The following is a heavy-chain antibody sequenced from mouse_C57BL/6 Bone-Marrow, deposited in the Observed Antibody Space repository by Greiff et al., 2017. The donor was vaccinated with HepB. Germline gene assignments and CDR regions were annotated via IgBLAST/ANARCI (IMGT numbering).Heavy chain of an antibody. CDR1: GYTFTDYT. Sequence: VQLQQSDAELVKPGASVKISCKVSGYTFTDYTIHWVKQRPEQGLEWIGYIYPRDGSSSYNEKFKGKATLTEDKSSSTAYMKLNSLTSEDSAVFFCARRTTVGYFDVWGTGTTVTVSS. CDR2: IYPRDGSS. D-gene: IGHD1-1*01. CDR3: ARRTTVGYFDV. V-gene: IGHV1-78*01. J-gene: IGHJ1*03.